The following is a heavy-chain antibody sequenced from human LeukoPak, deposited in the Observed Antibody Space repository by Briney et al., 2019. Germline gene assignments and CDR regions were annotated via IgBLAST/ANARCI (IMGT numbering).Heavy chain of an antibody. CDR2: IYPGDSDT. D-gene: IGHD5-12*01. Sequence: GESLKISCKGSGYSFTSYGIGWVRQMPGKGLEWMGIIYPGDSDTRYSPSFQGQVTISADKSISTAYLQWSSLKASDTAMYYCARVGQVDIVATNHLWIGYFDYWGQGTLVTVSS. CDR1: GYSFTSYG. J-gene: IGHJ4*02. V-gene: IGHV5-51*01. CDR3: ARVGQVDIVATNHLWIGYFDY.